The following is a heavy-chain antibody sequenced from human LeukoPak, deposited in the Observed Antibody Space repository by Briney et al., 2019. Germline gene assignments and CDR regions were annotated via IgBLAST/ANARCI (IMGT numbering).Heavy chain of an antibody. D-gene: IGHD2-15*01. CDR3: ARVWWYPSPYYYYYMDV. CDR2: INTNTGNP. CDR1: GYTFTNYV. J-gene: IGHJ6*03. Sequence: ASVKVSCKASGYTFTNYVMNWVRQAPGQGLEWMGWINTNTGNPTYAQGFTGRFVFSLDTSVSTAYPQISSLKAEDTAVYYCARVWWYPSPYYYYYMDVWGKGTTVTVSS. V-gene: IGHV7-4-1*02.